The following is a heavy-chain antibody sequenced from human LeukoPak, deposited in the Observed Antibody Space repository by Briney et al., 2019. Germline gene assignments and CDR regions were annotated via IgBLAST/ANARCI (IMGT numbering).Heavy chain of an antibody. D-gene: IGHD6-19*01. J-gene: IGHJ4*02. Sequence: SETLSLTCTVSGGSISSYYWSWIRQPPGKGLEWIGYIYYSGSTNYNPSLKSRVTIPVDTSKNQFSLKLSSVTAADTAVYYCARHAKWLVYYFDYWGQGTLVTVSS. CDR2: IYYSGST. CDR3: ARHAKWLVYYFDY. V-gene: IGHV4-59*08. CDR1: GGSISSYY.